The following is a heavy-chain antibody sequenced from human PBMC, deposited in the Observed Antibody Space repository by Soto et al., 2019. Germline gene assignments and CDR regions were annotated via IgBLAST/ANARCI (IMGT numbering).Heavy chain of an antibody. D-gene: IGHD3-10*01. CDR3: TRAPSYYASGSDY. CDR2: IKNRANGYTT. CDR1: GFTFSDPY. J-gene: IGHJ4*02. V-gene: IGHV3-72*01. Sequence: PGGSLRLSCAASGFTFSDPYMDWVRQAPGKGLEWVGRIKNRANGYTTEYAASVIGRFTISRDDSENSLYLQMSSLKTEDTAVYYCTRAPSYYASGSDYWGQGTLVTVSS.